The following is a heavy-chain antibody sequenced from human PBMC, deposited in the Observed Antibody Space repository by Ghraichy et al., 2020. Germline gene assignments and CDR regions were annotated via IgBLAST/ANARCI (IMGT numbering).Heavy chain of an antibody. CDR1: GCTFSSYA. CDR3: ARQAAEDYYDSSGYFDY. D-gene: IGHD3-22*01. J-gene: IGHJ4*02. CDR2: IIPNFGKA. V-gene: IGHV1-69*05. Sequence: SVKVSCKASGCTFSSYAISWVRQAPGQGLEWMGWIIPNFGKANYAQKFQGRVTITTDESTSTAYMELSSLRSEDTAVYYCARQAAEDYYDSSGYFDYWGQGTLVTVAS.